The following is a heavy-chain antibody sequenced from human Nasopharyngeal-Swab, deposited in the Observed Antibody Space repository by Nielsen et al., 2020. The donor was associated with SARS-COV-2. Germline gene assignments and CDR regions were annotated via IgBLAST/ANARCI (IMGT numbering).Heavy chain of an antibody. D-gene: IGHD3-3*01. CDR1: GFTFSSYW. CDR3: ARGYYDFWSGYAGFDP. V-gene: IGHV3-74*01. CDR2: INSDGSST. Sequence: ETLSLTCAASGFTFSSYWMHWVRQAPGKGLVWVSRINSDGSSTSYADSVKGRFTISRDNAKNTLYLQMNSLRAEDTAVYYCARGYYDFWSGYAGFDPWGQGTLVTVSS. J-gene: IGHJ5*02.